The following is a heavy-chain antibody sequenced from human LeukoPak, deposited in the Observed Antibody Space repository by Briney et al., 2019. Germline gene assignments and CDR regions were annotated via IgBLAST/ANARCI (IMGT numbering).Heavy chain of an antibody. D-gene: IGHD3-22*01. Sequence: GASVKVSCKASGYIFTNFGISWVRQARGQGLEWMGWISGYNGNTKYVQKFQGRVTMTTDTSTSTAYMELRSLRSDDTAVHYCARDVLHRIHYDSSAYYPGSSYWGQGTLVTVSS. CDR1: GYIFTNFG. CDR2: ISGYNGNT. CDR3: ARDVLHRIHYDSSAYYPGSSY. J-gene: IGHJ4*02. V-gene: IGHV1-18*01.